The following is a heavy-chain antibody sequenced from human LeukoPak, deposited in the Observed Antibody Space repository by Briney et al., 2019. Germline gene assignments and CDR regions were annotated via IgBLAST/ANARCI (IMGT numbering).Heavy chain of an antibody. CDR3: AKGHYPDASCAGDCYYSY. CDR2: ITAGGDNT. J-gene: IGHJ4*02. CDR1: GFTFNSYA. Sequence: GGSLRLSCAASGFTFNSYAMTWVRQAPGKGLEWVSGITAGGDNTFYADSVKGRFTISRDNAKNTLYLQTDSLRAEDTAVYYCAKGHYPDASCAGDCYYSYWGQGTLVTVSS. D-gene: IGHD2-21*02. V-gene: IGHV3-23*01.